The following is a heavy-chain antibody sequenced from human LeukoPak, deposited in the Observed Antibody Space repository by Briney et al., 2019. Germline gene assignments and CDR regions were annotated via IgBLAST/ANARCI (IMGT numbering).Heavy chain of an antibody. CDR1: GFTFSTYS. D-gene: IGHD3-3*01. CDR3: ARDGVFSFAY. J-gene: IGHJ4*02. CDR2: ISSGSSTI. V-gene: IGHV3-48*01. Sequence: GGSLGLSCAASGFTFSTYSMNWVRQAPGKGLEWVSSISSGSSTIYYADSVKGRFTISRDNAKNSPYLQMSSLRAEDTAVYYCARDGVFSFAYWGQGTLVTVSS.